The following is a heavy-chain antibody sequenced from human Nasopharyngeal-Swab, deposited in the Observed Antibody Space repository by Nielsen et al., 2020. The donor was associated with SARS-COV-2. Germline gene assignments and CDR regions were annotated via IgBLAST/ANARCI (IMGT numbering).Heavy chain of an antibody. J-gene: IGHJ6*02. Sequence: GESLKISCAASGFSFSSYAMNWVRQAPGKGLEWVAIIYSGGSSTYFADSVKGRFTISRDDSSNTLYLQMSSLRAEDTAVYYRAKSIDPMGYGLDVWGLGTTVTVSS. CDR2: IYSGGSST. V-gene: IGHV3-23*03. CDR1: GFSFSSYA. D-gene: IGHD3-10*01. CDR3: AKSIDPMGYGLDV.